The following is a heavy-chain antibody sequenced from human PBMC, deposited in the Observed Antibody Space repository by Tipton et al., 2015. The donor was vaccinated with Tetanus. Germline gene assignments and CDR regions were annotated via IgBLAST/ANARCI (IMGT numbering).Heavy chain of an antibody. CDR3: AKVPWEGVYANWFDP. D-gene: IGHD2-8*01. V-gene: IGHV4-59*12. CDR2: IYYSGGT. J-gene: IGHJ5*02. CDR1: GGSISSYY. Sequence: TLSLTCTVSGGSISSYYWSWIRQPPGKGLEWIGYIYYSGGTNYNPSLKSRVTILVDTSTNQFSLKLSSMTAADTAVYYCAKVPWEGVYANWFDPWGQGTLVTVSS.